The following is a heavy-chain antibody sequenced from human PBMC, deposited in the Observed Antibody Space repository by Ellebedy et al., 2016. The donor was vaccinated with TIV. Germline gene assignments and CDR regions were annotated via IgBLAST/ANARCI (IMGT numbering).Heavy chain of an antibody. Sequence: DGSNKNHVDSVRGRFTLSRDNSRNTVYLQMNSLSPDDTAVYYCTREARWGNWYFDLWGRGTLVAVST. J-gene: IGHJ2*01. D-gene: IGHD4-23*01. CDR2: DGSNK. CDR3: TREARWGNWYFDL. V-gene: IGHV3-30*03.